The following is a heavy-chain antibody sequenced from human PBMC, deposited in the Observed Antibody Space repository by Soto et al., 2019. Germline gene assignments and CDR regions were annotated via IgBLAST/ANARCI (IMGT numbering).Heavy chain of an antibody. V-gene: IGHV1-46*01. CDR3: ARVATFYYYGMDV. D-gene: IGHD1-26*01. CDR1: GYTFTSYY. J-gene: IGHJ6*02. CDR2: INPSGGST. Sequence: SVKVSCKASGYTFTSYYMHLVRQAPGQGLEWMGIINPSGGSTSDAQKFQGRVTMTRDTSTSTVYMEVSSLRSEDTAVYYCARVATFYYYGMDVWGQGTTVTVSS.